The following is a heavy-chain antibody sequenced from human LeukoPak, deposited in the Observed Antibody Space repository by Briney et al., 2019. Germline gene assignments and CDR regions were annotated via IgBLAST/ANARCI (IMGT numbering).Heavy chain of an antibody. Sequence: GGSLRLSCAASGFTFRRDSVNSVREARGKGLEWVSSISMSSSYIYYADSVNGRFTISRDNAKNSLYLQMNSLRAEDTAVYYCAELGITRSGGVWGKGTTVTMSS. CDR1: GFTFRRDS. CDR2: ISMSSSYI. V-gene: IGHV3-21*01. D-gene: IGHD3-10*01. CDR3: AELGITRSGGV. J-gene: IGHJ6*01.